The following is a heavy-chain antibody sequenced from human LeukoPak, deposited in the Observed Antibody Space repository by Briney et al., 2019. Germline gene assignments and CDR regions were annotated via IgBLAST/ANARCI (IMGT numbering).Heavy chain of an antibody. CDR3: VAGGAKWELLDGNAFDI. J-gene: IGHJ3*02. CDR2: IIPIFGAS. CDR1: GGTFSSYA. D-gene: IGHD1-26*01. Sequence: GASVKVSCKASGGTFSSYAITWVRQAPGQGLEWMGGIIPIFGASNYAQKFQGRVTITTDESTSTAYMELTSLRSEDTAVYFCVAGGAKWELLDGNAFDIWGQGTMVTVSS. V-gene: IGHV1-69*05.